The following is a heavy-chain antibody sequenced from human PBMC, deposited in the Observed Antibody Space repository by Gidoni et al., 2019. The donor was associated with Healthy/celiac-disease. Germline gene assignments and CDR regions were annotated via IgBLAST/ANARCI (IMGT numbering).Heavy chain of an antibody. J-gene: IGHJ4*02. CDR2: ISYDGSNK. Sequence: QVQLVESGGGVVQPGRSVRLSCAALSFTFSSYGMHLVRQDPGMWLGWVALISYDGSNKYYAYAMNGRVTISRDNSKNTLYLQMNSLRAEDTAVYYCAKDWGIAVAVPGAPFDYWGQGTLVTVSS. V-gene: IGHV3-30*18. D-gene: IGHD6-19*01. CDR1: SFTFSSYG. CDR3: AKDWGIAVAVPGAPFDY.